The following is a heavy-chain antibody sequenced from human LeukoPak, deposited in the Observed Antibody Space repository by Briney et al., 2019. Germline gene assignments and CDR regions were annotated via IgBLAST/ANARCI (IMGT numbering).Heavy chain of an antibody. Sequence: KPSETLSLTCTVSGDSISRYYWSWVRQSPGKGLEWIGYIHYSGTISYNPSLQSRITMSVDTSKSQFFLRLGSVTAADTAVYYCARVKYYYDGSAYSAFYYFDYWGQGTLVTVSS. D-gene: IGHD3-22*01. CDR1: GDSISRYY. CDR2: IHYSGTI. J-gene: IGHJ4*02. CDR3: ARVKYYYDGSAYSAFYYFDY. V-gene: IGHV4-59*01.